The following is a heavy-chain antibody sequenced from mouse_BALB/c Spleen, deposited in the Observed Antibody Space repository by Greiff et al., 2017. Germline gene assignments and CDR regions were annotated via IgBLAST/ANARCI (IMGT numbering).Heavy chain of an antibody. CDR1: GYSITSGYY. V-gene: IGHV3-6*02. CDR2: ISYDGSN. CDR3: ARWESDGYYGGNAMDY. Sequence: DVKLQESGPGLVKPSQSLSLTCSVTGYSITSGYYWNWIRQFPGNKLEWMGYISYDGSNNYNPSLKNRISITRDTSKNQFFLKLNSVTTEDTATYYCARWESDGYYGGNAMDYWGQGTSVTVSS. D-gene: IGHD2-3*01. J-gene: IGHJ4*01.